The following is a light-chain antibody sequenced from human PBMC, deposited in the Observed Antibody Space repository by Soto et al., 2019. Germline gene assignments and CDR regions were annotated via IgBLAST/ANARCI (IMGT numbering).Light chain of an antibody. CDR1: GSDIGNYNY. CDR2: EVS. CDR3: SSYSSTTTYIL. V-gene: IGLV2-14*01. Sequence: QSVLTQPASVSGSPGQSITISCTGTGSDIGNYNYVSWYQQHPGKAPKTIIYEVSHRPSGISGRFSGSKSGNTASLTISGLQSEDEAFYDCSSYSSTTTYILFGGGTQLTVL. J-gene: IGLJ2*01.